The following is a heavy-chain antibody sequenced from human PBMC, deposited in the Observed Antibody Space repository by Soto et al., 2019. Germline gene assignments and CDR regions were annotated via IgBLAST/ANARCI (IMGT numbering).Heavy chain of an antibody. Sequence: TLSLTCAVSGGSMSSGGYSWSWIRQPPGKGLEWIGYIYHSGSTYYNPSLKSRVTISVDRSKNQFSLKLSSVTAADTAVYYCARGGYCGGDCYSNLFDPWGQGTLVTVSS. J-gene: IGHJ5*02. D-gene: IGHD2-21*02. CDR3: ARGGYCGGDCYSNLFDP. V-gene: IGHV4-30-2*01. CDR2: IYHSGST. CDR1: GGSMSSGGYS.